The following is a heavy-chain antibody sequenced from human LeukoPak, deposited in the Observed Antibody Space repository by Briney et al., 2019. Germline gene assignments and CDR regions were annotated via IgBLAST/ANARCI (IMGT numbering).Heavy chain of an antibody. J-gene: IGHJ4*02. CDR2: IYHSGST. CDR3: ARVGWFSVPAAAHYFDY. CDR1: GYSISSGYY. Sequence: PSETLSLTCTVSGYSISSGYYWGWIRQPPGKGLEWIGSIYHSGSTYCNPSLKSRVTISVDTSKNQFSLKLSSVTAADTAVYYCARVGWFSVPAAAHYFDYWGQGTLVTVSS. V-gene: IGHV4-38-2*02. D-gene: IGHD2-2*01.